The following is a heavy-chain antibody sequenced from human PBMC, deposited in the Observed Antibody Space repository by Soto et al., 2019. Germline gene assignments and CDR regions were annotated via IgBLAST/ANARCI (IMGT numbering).Heavy chain of an antibody. J-gene: IGHJ4*02. CDR2: INPNSGDT. CDR1: GYTFTGYY. CDR3: ARDHAGSGWFRFDY. Sequence: ASVKVSCKASGYTFTGYYMHWVRQAPGQGLEWMGWINPNSGDTNYAQQLQGRVTLTTDTSTSTAYMELRNLRSDDTAMYYCARDHAGSGWFRFDYWGQGTLVTVSS. D-gene: IGHD6-19*01. V-gene: IGHV1-2*02.